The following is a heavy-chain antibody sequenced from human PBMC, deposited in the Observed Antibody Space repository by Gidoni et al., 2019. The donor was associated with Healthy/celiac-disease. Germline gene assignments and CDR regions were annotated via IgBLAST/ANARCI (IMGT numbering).Heavy chain of an antibody. CDR3: ARQYCSSTSCYGGDNWFDP. CDR1: GYSFTSYW. CDR2: IYPGDSDT. J-gene: IGHJ5*02. V-gene: IGHV5-51*01. D-gene: IGHD2-2*01. Sequence: EVQLVQSGAEVKKPGESLTISCKGSGYSFTSYWIGWVRQMPGKGLEWMGIIYPGDSDTRYSPSFQGQVTISADKSISTAYLQWSSLKASDTAMYYCARQYCSSTSCYGGDNWFDPWGQGTLVTVSS.